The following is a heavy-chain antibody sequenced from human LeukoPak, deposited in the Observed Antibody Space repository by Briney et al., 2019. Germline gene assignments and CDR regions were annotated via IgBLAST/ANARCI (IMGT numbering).Heavy chain of an antibody. CDR1: GYTFSGYY. Sequence: ASVKVSCKASGYTFSGYYLHWVRQATGQGLEWMGWINPNSGDTYYVQNFQGRVSMTRDTSISTAYMELSRLRSDDTAVYYCARGIGDGAQHDYYYYYMDVWGKGTTVTISS. V-gene: IGHV1-2*02. D-gene: IGHD4-17*01. CDR2: INPNSGDT. J-gene: IGHJ6*03. CDR3: ARGIGDGAQHDYYYYYMDV.